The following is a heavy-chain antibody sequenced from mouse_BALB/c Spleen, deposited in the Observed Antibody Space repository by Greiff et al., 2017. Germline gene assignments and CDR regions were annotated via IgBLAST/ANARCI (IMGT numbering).Heavy chain of an antibody. D-gene: IGHD2-1*01. J-gene: IGHJ3*01. CDR1: GYNFTSYW. CDR2: IYPGSGST. Sequence: QVQLQQPGAELVKPGTSVKLSCKASGYNFTSYWINWVKLRPGQGLEWIGDIYPGSGSTNYNEKFKSKATLTVDTSSSTAYMQLSSLASEDSALYYCARGAYGKAWFAYWGQGTLVTVSA. CDR3: ARGAYGKAWFAY. V-gene: IGHV1-55*01.